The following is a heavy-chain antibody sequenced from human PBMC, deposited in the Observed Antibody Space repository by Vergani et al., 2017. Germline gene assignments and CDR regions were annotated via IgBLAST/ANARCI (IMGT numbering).Heavy chain of an antibody. CDR2: ILTGGNT. CDR1: GASIRSSNYY. J-gene: IGHJ5*01. CDR3: ARHDVLEGWFDP. Sequence: QLQLQESGPGLVKPSATLSLTCSVSGASIRSSNYYWGWIRQPPGKGLEWIGRILTGGNTNYNPSLKSRVFMSTDTSKNQFYLKLTSVTAADTAVYYCARHDVLEGWFDPWGPGTLVTVST. V-gene: IGHV4-39*01.